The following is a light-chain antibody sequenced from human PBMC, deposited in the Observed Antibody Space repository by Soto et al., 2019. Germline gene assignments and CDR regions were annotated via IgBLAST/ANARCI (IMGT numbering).Light chain of an antibody. J-gene: IGLJ1*01. V-gene: IGLV2-23*01. CDR3: CSYAGSSTPYV. CDR2: EGS. CDR1: SSDVGSYNL. Sequence: QSALPQPASVYGSPGQSITISCTGTSSDVGSYNLVSWYQQHPGKAPKLMIYEGSKRPSGVSNRFSGSKSGNTASLTISGLQAEDEADYYCCSYAGSSTPYVFGPGTKVTVL.